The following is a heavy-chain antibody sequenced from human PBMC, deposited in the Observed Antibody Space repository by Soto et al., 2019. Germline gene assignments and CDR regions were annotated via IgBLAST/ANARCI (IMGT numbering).Heavy chain of an antibody. CDR3: ASGRITLIRGVYYYYYGMDV. J-gene: IGHJ6*02. Sequence: QLQLQESGPGLVKPSETLSLTCTVSGGSISSSTYYWGWIRQPPGKGLEWIGSIYYSGSTYYNPSLKSRVTISVDTSKNQLSLKLNSVTVADTAVYYCASGRITLIRGVYYYYYGMDVWGQGTTLTVSS. D-gene: IGHD3-10*01. CDR2: IYYSGST. CDR1: GGSISSSTYY. V-gene: IGHV4-39*01.